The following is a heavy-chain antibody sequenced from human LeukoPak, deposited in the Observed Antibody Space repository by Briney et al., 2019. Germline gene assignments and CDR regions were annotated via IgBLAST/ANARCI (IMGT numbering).Heavy chain of an antibody. CDR3: AREGTISPHYYYYYMDV. D-gene: IGHD3-9*01. Sequence: SETLSLTCTVSGGSMSSSSYYWGWIRQPPGEGLEWSGSIYYSGSTYYNPSLKSRVTISVDTSKNQFSLKLSSVTAADTAVYYCAREGTISPHYYYYYMDVWGKGTTVTVSS. J-gene: IGHJ6*03. CDR2: IYYSGST. CDR1: GGSMSSSSYY. V-gene: IGHV4-39*07.